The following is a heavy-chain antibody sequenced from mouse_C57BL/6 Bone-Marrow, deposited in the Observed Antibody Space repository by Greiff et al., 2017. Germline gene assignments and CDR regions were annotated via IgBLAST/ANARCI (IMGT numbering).Heavy chain of an antibody. CDR1: GYAFTNYL. Sequence: VQLQQSGAELVRPGTSVKVSCKASGYAFTNYLIEWVKQRPGQGLEWIGVINPGSGGTNYNEKFKGKATLTADKSSSTAYMQLSSLTSEDYAVYFCARWGYGSLVLFDYWGQGTTLTVSS. J-gene: IGHJ2*01. CDR2: INPGSGGT. D-gene: IGHD1-1*01. CDR3: ARWGYGSLVLFDY. V-gene: IGHV1-54*01.